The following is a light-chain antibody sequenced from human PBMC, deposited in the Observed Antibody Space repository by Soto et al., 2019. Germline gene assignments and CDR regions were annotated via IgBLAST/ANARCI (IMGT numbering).Light chain of an antibody. Sequence: DIVLTQSPGTLSLSPGERATLSCRASQSIRRNYLAWYQQRPDQAPRLLIQGASISATGIPDRFIGSGSGTDFTLTINGLEPDDFAVYYCQQYGPSPPPRAFGQGTKVEIK. J-gene: IGKJ1*01. CDR3: QQYGPSPPPRA. CDR2: GAS. CDR1: QSIRRNY. V-gene: IGKV3-20*01.